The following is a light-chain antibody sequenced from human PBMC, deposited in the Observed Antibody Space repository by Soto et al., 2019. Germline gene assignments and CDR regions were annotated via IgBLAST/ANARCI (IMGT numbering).Light chain of an antibody. V-gene: IGKV1-5*01. CDR1: HTISIW. Sequence: DIQMTQSPSSLSPSVGDRVTITCRASHTISIWLAWYQQKPGKAPKLLIYYASSLHSGVPSRFSGSGSGTEFTLTISSLQPDDFATYYCQQYISYSSTFGQGTNLEI. CDR3: QQYISYSST. J-gene: IGKJ2*01. CDR2: YAS.